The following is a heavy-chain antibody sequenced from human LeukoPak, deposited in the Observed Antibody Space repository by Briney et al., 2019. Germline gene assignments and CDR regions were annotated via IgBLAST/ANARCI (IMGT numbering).Heavy chain of an antibody. CDR3: ASNWGSTSCYFY. V-gene: IGHV4-34*01. J-gene: IGHJ4*02. CDR2: INHSGST. Sequence: SETLSLTCAVYGGSFSGYYWSWIRQPPGKGLEWIGEINHSGSTNYNPSLKSRVTISVDTSKNQFSLKLSSVTAADTAVYYCASNWGSTSCYFYWGQGTLVTVSS. CDR1: GGSFSGYY. D-gene: IGHD2-2*01.